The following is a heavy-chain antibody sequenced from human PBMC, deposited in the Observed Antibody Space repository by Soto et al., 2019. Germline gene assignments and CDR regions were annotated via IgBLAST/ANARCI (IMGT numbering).Heavy chain of an antibody. CDR2: VWSNGINN. Sequence: QVQLVESGGGVVQPGRSLRLSCAASGFTFSSFGMHWVRQAPGKGLEWVAVVWSNGINNYYADSVRGRFAISRDNFKNSLSLQMNSLKAEDTAVYYCVRERAPFDAFDVWGQGTMVTVYS. CDR1: GFTFSSFG. CDR3: VRERAPFDAFDV. J-gene: IGHJ3*01. V-gene: IGHV3-33*08.